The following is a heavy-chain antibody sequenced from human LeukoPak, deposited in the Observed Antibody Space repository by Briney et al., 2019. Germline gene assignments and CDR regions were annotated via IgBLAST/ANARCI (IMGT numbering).Heavy chain of an antibody. CDR1: GFTFSSYA. J-gene: IGHJ4*02. Sequence: GGSQRLSCAASGFTFSSYAMSWVRQAPGKGLEWVSAISGSGGSTYYADSVKGRFTISRDNSKNTLYLQMNSLRAEDTAVYYCAKEPTYGSGSYYGYWGQGTLVTVSS. CDR2: ISGSGGST. CDR3: AKEPTYGSGSYYGY. D-gene: IGHD3-10*01. V-gene: IGHV3-23*01.